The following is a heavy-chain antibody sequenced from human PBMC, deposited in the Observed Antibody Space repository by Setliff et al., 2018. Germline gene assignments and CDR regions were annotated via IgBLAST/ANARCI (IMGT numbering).Heavy chain of an antibody. J-gene: IGHJ6*02. CDR2: INHSGST. Sequence: SETLSLTCAVYGGSFSGNYWSWIRQPPGKGLEWIGEINHSGSTNHNPSLKSRVTISVDTSKNQFSLNLSSVTAADTAVYYCARGGYYYDSSGYYQASYYYYYGMDVWGQGTTVTVSS. CDR1: GGSFSGNY. D-gene: IGHD3-22*01. V-gene: IGHV4-34*01. CDR3: ARGGYYYDSSGYYQASYYYYYGMDV.